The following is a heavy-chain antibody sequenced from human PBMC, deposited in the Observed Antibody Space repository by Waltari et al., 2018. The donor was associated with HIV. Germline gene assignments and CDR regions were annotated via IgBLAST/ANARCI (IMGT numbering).Heavy chain of an antibody. V-gene: IGHV1-69*02. CDR2: IIPILGIA. J-gene: IGHJ5*02. CDR1: GGTFSSYT. D-gene: IGHD3-10*01. CDR3: ARGRGDLLTPFS. Sequence: QVQLVQSGAEVKKPGSSVKVSCKASGGTFSSYTISWVLQAPGQGLEWMGRIIPILGIANYAQKFQGRVTITADKSTSTAYMALSSLRSEDTAVYYCARGRGDLLTPFSWGQGTLVTVSS.